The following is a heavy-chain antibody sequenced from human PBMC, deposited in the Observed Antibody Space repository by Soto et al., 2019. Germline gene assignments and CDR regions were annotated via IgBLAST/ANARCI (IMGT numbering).Heavy chain of an antibody. CDR3: ARGIQGLSGYYGMDV. D-gene: IGHD5-18*01. CDR1: GFTFSSYD. J-gene: IGHJ6*02. CDR2: IGTAGDT. Sequence: GGSLRLSCAASGFTFSSYDMHWVRQATGKGLEWVSAIGTAGDTYYPGSVKGRFTISRENAKNSLYLQMNSLRAGDTAVYYCARGIQGLSGYYGMDVWGQGTTVTVSS. V-gene: IGHV3-13*01.